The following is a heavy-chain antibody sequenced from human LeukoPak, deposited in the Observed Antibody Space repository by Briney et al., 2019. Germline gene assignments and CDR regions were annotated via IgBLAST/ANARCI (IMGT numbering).Heavy chain of an antibody. D-gene: IGHD6-19*01. CDR3: ARVATGWRPYYFDY. V-gene: IGHV4-59*01. J-gene: IGHJ4*02. Sequence: SETLSLTCTVSTYSLSSNYWSWIRQPPGKGLEWLGYIYYSGSTNYNPSLKSRVTISVDTSKNQFSLRLNSVTAADTALYYCARVATGWRPYYFDYWGQGNLVTVSS. CDR1: TYSLSSNY. CDR2: IYYSGST.